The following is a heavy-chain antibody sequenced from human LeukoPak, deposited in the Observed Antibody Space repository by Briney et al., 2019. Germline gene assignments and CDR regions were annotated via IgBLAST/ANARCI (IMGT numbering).Heavy chain of an antibody. V-gene: IGHV1-69*01. D-gene: IGHD1-1*01. CDR3: ARAYNWNDGGMSY. CDR2: IIPIFGTA. CDR1: GGTFSSYA. Sequence: SVKVSCKASGGTFSSYAISWVRQAPGQGLEWMGGIIPIFGTANYAQKFQGRVTITADESTSTAYMELSSLRSEDTAVYYCARAYNWNDGGMSYWGQGTLVTVSS. J-gene: IGHJ4*02.